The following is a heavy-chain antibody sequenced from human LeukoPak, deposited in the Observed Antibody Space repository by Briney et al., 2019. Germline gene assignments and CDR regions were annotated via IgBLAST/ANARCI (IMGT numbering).Heavy chain of an antibody. CDR1: GYSFTGYY. J-gene: IGHJ4*02. V-gene: IGHV1-2*02. CDR3: ARDWTPLTIFGVVIEPYFDY. Sequence: ASVNVSCKASGYSFTGYYMHWVRQAPGQGLEWMGWINPNSGGTNYAQKFQGRVNMTRDTSISTAYMELSRLRSDDTAVYYCARDWTPLTIFGVVIEPYFDYWGQGTLVTVSS. CDR2: INPNSGGT. D-gene: IGHD3-3*01.